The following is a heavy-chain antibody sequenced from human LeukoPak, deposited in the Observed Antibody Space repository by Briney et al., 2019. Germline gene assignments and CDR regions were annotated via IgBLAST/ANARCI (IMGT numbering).Heavy chain of an antibody. D-gene: IGHD3-22*01. CDR3: ARDMVSTWPYFYTYYYMDV. V-gene: IGHV4-4*07. J-gene: IGHJ6*03. CDR2: IHGNGST. CDR1: GASITAHS. Sequence: SETLSLTCTVSGASITAHSWNWIRQPAGKALEWIGRIHGNGSTNYNPSLKSRVTMSSDTSKSQFSLKLPSVTAADTALYYCARDMVSTWPYFYTYYYMDVWGQGTTVAVSS.